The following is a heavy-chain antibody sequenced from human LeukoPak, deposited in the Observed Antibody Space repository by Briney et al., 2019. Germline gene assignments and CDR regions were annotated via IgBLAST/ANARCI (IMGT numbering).Heavy chain of an antibody. CDR3: ARQTSDYGGAIDY. CDR1: GYSFTSYW. V-gene: IGHV5-51*01. CDR2: IYPGDSDT. D-gene: IGHD4-23*01. Sequence: GESLKISCKGSGYSFTSYWIGWLRQMPGKGLEWMGIIYPGDSDTRYSPSFQGQVTISADKSISTAYLQWSSLKASDTAMYYCARQTSDYGGAIDYWGQGTLVTVSS. J-gene: IGHJ4*02.